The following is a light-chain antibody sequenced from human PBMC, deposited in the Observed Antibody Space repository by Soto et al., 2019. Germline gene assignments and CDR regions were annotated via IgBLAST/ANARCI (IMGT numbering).Light chain of an antibody. Sequence: EIVLTQSPGTLSLSPGERATLSCRASQSVSSSYLAWYQQKPGQAPRLLIYGASSRATGIPVRFSGSGSGTDFTLTIISLEPEDFAVYYCQQRSNWVTFGGGTKVDIK. V-gene: IGKV3D-20*02. CDR2: GAS. CDR1: QSVSSSY. J-gene: IGKJ4*01. CDR3: QQRSNWVT.